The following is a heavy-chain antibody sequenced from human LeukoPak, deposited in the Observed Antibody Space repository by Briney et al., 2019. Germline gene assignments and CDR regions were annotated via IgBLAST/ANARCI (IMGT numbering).Heavy chain of an antibody. V-gene: IGHV1-46*01. Sequence: ASVKVSCKASGYTFTSYYIHWVRQAPGQGLEWMGIINPSGGSTSYAQKFQGRVTMTRDMSTSTVYMELSSLRSEDTAVYYCARSGGWSHFDYWGQGTLVTVSS. J-gene: IGHJ4*02. CDR3: ARSGGWSHFDY. D-gene: IGHD6-19*01. CDR1: GYTFTSYY. CDR2: INPSGGST.